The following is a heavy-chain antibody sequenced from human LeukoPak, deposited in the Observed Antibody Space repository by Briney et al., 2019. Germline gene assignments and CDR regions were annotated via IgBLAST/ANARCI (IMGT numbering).Heavy chain of an antibody. Sequence: PSETLSLTCTVSGGSISSYYWTWIRQSPGKGLEWIGFIYYSGSTYYNPSLESRVSISVDTSKNQFSLKLTSVTAADTAVYYCANQKDSSSFVDYWGQGTLVTVSS. V-gene: IGHV4-59*06. CDR1: GGSISSYY. D-gene: IGHD6-6*01. J-gene: IGHJ4*02. CDR3: ANQKDSSSFVDY. CDR2: IYYSGST.